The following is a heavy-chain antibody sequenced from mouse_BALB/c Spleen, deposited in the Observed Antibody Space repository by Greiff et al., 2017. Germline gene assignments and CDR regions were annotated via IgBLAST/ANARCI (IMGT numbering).Heavy chain of an antibody. CDR2: ISYSGST. V-gene: IGHV3-2*02. CDR3: ARRWLPAMDY. J-gene: IGHJ4*01. D-gene: IGHD2-3*01. CDR1: GYSITSDYA. Sequence: VQLVESGPGLVKPSQSLSLTCTVTGYSITSDYAWNWIRQFPGNKLEWMGYISYSGSTSYNPSLKSRISITRDTSKNQFFLQLNSVTTEDTATYYCARRWLPAMDYWGQGTSVTVSS.